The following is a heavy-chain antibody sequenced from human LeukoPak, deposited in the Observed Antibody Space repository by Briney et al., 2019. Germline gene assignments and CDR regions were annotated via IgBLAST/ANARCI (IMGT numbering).Heavy chain of an antibody. CDR1: GFTFSSYA. V-gene: IGHV3-7*01. Sequence: GGSLRLSCAASGFTFSSYAMSWVRQAPGKGLEWVANIKQDGSENYYVDSVKGRFTISRDNAKNSLSLQMKSLRAEDTAVYYCTRDAPYYYDRSASRKGDYWGQGTLVTVSS. CDR2: IKQDGSEN. D-gene: IGHD3-22*01. J-gene: IGHJ4*02. CDR3: TRDAPYYYDRSASRKGDY.